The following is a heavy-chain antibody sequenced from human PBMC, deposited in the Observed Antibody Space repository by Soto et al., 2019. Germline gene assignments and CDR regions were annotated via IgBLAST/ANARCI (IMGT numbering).Heavy chain of an antibody. CDR1: GGSISSYY. J-gene: IGHJ4*02. V-gene: IGHV4-59*12. CDR2: IYYSGST. CDR3: AREYYYDSSGFDY. Sequence: PSETLSLTCTVSGGSISSYYWSWIRQPPGKGLEWIGYIYYSGSTNYNPSLKSRATISVDTSKNQFSLKLSSVTAADTAVYYCAREYYYDSSGFDYWGQGTLVTVSS. D-gene: IGHD3-22*01.